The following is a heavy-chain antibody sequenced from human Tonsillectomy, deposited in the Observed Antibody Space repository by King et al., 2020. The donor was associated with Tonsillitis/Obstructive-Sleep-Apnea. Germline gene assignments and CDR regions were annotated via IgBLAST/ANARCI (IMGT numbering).Heavy chain of an antibody. V-gene: IGHV3-13*04. CDR1: GFTFSSND. CDR2: IGTAGDT. Sequence: VQLVESGGGLVQPGGSLRLSCAASGFTFSSNDMHWVRQATGKGLEWVSAIGTAGDTYYPGSVKGRFTISRENAKNSLYLQMNSLRAGDTAVYYCARAPTLGITGTTSYYYYMDVWGKGTTVTVSS. J-gene: IGHJ6*03. CDR3: ARAPTLGITGTTSYYYYMDV. D-gene: IGHD1-7*01.